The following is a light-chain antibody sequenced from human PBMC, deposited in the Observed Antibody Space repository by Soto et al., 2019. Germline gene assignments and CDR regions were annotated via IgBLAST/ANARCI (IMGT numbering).Light chain of an antibody. CDR2: DAS. CDR3: QQRTNWPLT. CDR1: QSVSSY. Sequence: EILLTQSPATLSLSPGERATLSCRASQSVSSYLAWYQQKPGQAPRLLIYDASKRATGIPASFSGSGSGTDFTLTISSREPEDFAVYYCQQRTNWPLTFGGGTKVEIK. V-gene: IGKV3-11*01. J-gene: IGKJ4*01.